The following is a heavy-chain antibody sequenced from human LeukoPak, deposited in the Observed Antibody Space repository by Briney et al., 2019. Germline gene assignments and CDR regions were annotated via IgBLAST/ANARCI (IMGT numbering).Heavy chain of an antibody. Sequence: ASVKVSCKASGYTFTSYYMHWVRQAPGQGLEWMGIINPSGGSTSYAQKFQGRVTMTRDTSTSTVYMELSSPRSEDTAVYYCARSDILTGYGYYYYGMDVWGQGTTVTVSS. J-gene: IGHJ6*02. D-gene: IGHD3-9*01. V-gene: IGHV1-46*01. CDR1: GYTFTSYY. CDR2: INPSGGST. CDR3: ARSDILTGYGYYYYGMDV.